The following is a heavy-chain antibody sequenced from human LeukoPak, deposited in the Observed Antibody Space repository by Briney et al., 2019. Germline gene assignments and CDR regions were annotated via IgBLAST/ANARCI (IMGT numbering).Heavy chain of an antibody. Sequence: PSETLSLTCTVSGGSISSGSYYWSWIRQPAGKGLEWIGRIYTSGSTNYNPSLKSRVTISVDTSKNQFSLKLSSVTAADTAVYYCAGLLWFGELDSYWGQGTLVTVSS. CDR1: GGSISSGSYY. J-gene: IGHJ4*02. CDR3: AGLLWFGELDSY. CDR2: IYTSGST. V-gene: IGHV4-61*02. D-gene: IGHD3-10*01.